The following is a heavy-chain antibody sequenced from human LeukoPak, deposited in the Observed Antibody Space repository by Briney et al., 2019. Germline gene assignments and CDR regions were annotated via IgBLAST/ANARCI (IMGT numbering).Heavy chain of an antibody. Sequence: PGGSLRLSCAASGFTFSSYAMHWVRQAPGKGLEYVSAISSDGGSTYYANSVKGSFTISRDNSKNTLYLQMGSLRAEDMAVYYCARLVGGSLYFDYWGQGTLVTVSS. V-gene: IGHV3-64*01. CDR3: ARLVGGSLYFDY. CDR2: ISSDGGST. D-gene: IGHD1-26*01. CDR1: GFTFSSYA. J-gene: IGHJ4*02.